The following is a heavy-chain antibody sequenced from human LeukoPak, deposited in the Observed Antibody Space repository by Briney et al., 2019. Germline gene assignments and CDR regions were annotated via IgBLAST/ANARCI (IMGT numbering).Heavy chain of an antibody. CDR2: VSWNSGSI. CDR3: AKDIGYNGNSGIDY. J-gene: IGHJ4*02. V-gene: IGHV3-9*01. D-gene: IGHD4-23*01. CDR1: GFTFDDYA. Sequence: PGGSLRLSCAASGFTFDDYAMHWVRQAPGKGLEWVSGVSWNSGSIDYADSVKGRFTISRDNAKNSLYLQMNSLKPEDTALYYCAKDIGYNGNSGIDYWGQGTLVTVSS.